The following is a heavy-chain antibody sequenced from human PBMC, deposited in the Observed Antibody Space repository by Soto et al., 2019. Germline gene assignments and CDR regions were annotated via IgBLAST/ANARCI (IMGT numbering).Heavy chain of an antibody. Sequence: SLRLSCTASGFTFGDYAMSWFRQAPGKGLEWVGFIRSKAYGGTTEYAASVKGRFTISRDDSKSIAYLQMNSLKTEDTAVYYCTRVMYYDFWSGKGTFDYWGQGTLVTVSS. J-gene: IGHJ4*02. V-gene: IGHV3-49*03. CDR3: TRVMYYDFWSGKGTFDY. D-gene: IGHD3-3*01. CDR1: GFTFGDYA. CDR2: IRSKAYGGTT.